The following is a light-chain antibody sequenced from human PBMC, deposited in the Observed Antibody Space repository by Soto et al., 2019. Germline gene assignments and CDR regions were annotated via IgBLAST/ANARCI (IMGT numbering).Light chain of an antibody. Sequence: QSALTQPASVSGSPGQSIAISCTGTGSDVGGYRYVSWYQQHPGKAPKLIIYDVSNRPSGVSDRFSGSKSGNTASLTISGLQSEDEADYYCDSYTSSSSYGFGTGTKVTVL. CDR3: DSYTSSSSYG. CDR1: GSDVGGYRY. V-gene: IGLV2-14*01. CDR2: DVS. J-gene: IGLJ1*01.